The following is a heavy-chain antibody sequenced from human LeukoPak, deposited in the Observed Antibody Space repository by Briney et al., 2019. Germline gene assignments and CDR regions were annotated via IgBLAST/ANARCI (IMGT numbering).Heavy chain of an antibody. CDR3: ARQYYYDSSGYYYYMDV. D-gene: IGHD3-22*01. CDR2: ISAYNGNT. J-gene: IGHJ6*03. CDR1: GYTFTGYG. V-gene: IGHV1-18*01. Sequence: GASVKVSCKASGYTFTGYGISWVRQAPGQGLEWMGWISAYNGNTNYAQKLQGRVTMTTDTSTSTAYMELRSLRSDDTAVYYCARQYYYDSSGYYYYMDVWGKGTTVTISS.